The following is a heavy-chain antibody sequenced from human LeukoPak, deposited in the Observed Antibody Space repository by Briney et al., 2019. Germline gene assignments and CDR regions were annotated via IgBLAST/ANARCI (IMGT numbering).Heavy chain of an antibody. CDR3: ARVRIAAAGTALHDY. Sequence: KPSETLSLTCTVSGYSINSGYYWSWIRQPPGKGLEWIGEINHSGSTNYNPSLKSRVTISVDTSKNQFSLKLSSVTAADTAVYYCARVRIAAAGTALHDYWGQGALVTVSS. V-gene: IGHV4-34*01. J-gene: IGHJ4*02. CDR2: INHSGST. CDR1: GYSINSGYY. D-gene: IGHD6-13*01.